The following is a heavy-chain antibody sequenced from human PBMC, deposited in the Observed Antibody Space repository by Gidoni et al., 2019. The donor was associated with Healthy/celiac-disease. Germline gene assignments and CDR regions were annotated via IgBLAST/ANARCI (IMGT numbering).Heavy chain of an antibody. CDR1: GFTFDDYA. D-gene: IGHD2-2*01. CDR3: AKDMRHCSSTSCYRGVYYYGMDV. Sequence: EVQLVESGGGLVQPGRSLRLSCAASGFTFDDYAMHWVRQAPGKGLEWVSGISWNSGSIGYADSVKGRFTISRDNAKNSLYLQMNSLRAEDTALYYCAKDMRHCSSTSCYRGVYYYGMDVWGQGTTVTVSS. V-gene: IGHV3-9*01. J-gene: IGHJ6*02. CDR2: ISWNSGSI.